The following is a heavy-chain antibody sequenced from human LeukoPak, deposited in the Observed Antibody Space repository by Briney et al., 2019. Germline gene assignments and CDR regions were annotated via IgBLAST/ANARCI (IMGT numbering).Heavy chain of an antibody. CDR3: AKDDYYDSSGYYYDY. D-gene: IGHD3-22*01. CDR2: ISGSGGST. Sequence: GGSLRLSCAASGFTFSSYEMNWVRQAPGKGLEWVSAISGSGGSTYYADSVKGRFTISRDNSKNTLYLQMNSLRAEDTAVYYCAKDDYYDSSGYYYDYWGQGTLVTVSS. V-gene: IGHV3-23*01. J-gene: IGHJ4*02. CDR1: GFTFSSYE.